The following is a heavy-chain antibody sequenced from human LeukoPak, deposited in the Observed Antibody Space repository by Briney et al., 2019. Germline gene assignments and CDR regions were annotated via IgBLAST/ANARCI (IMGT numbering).Heavy chain of an antibody. CDR1: GGSFSGYY. CDR3: ARAGIWAFDY. CDR2: INHSGST. J-gene: IGHJ4*02. D-gene: IGHD6-19*01. V-gene: IGHV4-34*01. Sequence: SETLSLTCAVYGGSFSGYYWSWIRQPPGKGLEWIGEINHSGSTNYNPSLKSLVTISVDTSKNQFSLKLSSVTAADTAVYYCARAGIWAFDYWGQGTLVTVSS.